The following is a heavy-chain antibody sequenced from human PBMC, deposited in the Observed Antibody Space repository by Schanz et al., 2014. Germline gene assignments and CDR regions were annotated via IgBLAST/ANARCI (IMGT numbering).Heavy chain of an antibody. CDR3: ARDFSAYVGNYFDY. CDR1: GYTFSSYG. V-gene: IGHV1-18*01. Sequence: QVHLVQSGAEVHKPGASVKVSCKASGYTFSSYGITWVRQAPGQGLEWMGWINGYNGHTLYAQKFQGRVTMTTDTSTSTSYMELTSLRFDDTAVYYCARDFSAYVGNYFDYWGQGTLVIVSS. CDR2: INGYNGHT. D-gene: IGHD5-12*01. J-gene: IGHJ4*02.